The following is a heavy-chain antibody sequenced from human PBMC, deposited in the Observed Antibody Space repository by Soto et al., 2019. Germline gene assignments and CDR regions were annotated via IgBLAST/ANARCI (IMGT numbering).Heavy chain of an antibody. J-gene: IGHJ3*02. D-gene: IGHD2-8*01. CDR2: TPNDGSYD. V-gene: IGHV3-33*01. CDR3: VRDDELPDNGLDI. CDR1: GFVFSNYG. Sequence: QLHLVESGGGVVQPGTSLRLSCTASGFVFSNYGMHWVRQAPGKGLEWVAVTPNDGSYDYYTDSVKGRFTISRDNSKNTLYLQMNSLRVEDTAVYYCVRDDELPDNGLDIWGQGTMVIVSS.